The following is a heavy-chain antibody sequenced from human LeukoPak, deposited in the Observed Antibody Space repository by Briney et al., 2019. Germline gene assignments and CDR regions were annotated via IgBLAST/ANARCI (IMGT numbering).Heavy chain of an antibody. J-gene: IGHJ5*02. CDR3: ARDGFPQGRYNWFDP. V-gene: IGHV4-4*07. CDR1: GGSISSYY. CDR2: IYTSGST. Sequence: TSETLSLTCTVSGGSISSYYWSWIRQPAGKGLEWIGRIYTSGSTNYNPSLKSRVTMSVDTSKNQFSLKLSSVTAADTAVYYCARDGFPQGRYNWFDPWGQGTLVTVTS. D-gene: IGHD2-2*03.